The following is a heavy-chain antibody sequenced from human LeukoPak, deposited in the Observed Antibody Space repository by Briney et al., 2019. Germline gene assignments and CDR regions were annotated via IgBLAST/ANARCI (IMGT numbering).Heavy chain of an antibody. CDR2: FPRGGGT. V-gene: IGHV3-23*01. D-gene: IGHD2-15*01. Sequence: PGGALRLCCAASVFTFSTYVVRSVRRARGKGLQLVSTFPRGGGTCYADSGKGRFNISRDNSKSTLFLQVNMLRAEDRAIYYCAKNGHRGAYCSGGSCYPHYYYYMDVWGKGTTVTISS. CDR3: AKNGHRGAYCSGGSCYPHYYYYMDV. J-gene: IGHJ6*03. CDR1: VFTFSTYV.